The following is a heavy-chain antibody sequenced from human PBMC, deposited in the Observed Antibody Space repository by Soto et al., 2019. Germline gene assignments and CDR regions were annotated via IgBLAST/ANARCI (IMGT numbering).Heavy chain of an antibody. CDR1: GGSISSGGYY. D-gene: IGHD2-2*01. V-gene: IGHV4-31*03. CDR3: AREGRPDQPFDY. J-gene: IGHJ4*02. Sequence: TLSLTCTVSGGSISSGGYYWSWIRQHPGKGLEWIGYIYYSGSTYYNPSLKSRVTISVDTSKNQFSLKLSSVTAADTAVYYCAREGRPDQPFDYWGQGTLVTVSS. CDR2: IYYSGST.